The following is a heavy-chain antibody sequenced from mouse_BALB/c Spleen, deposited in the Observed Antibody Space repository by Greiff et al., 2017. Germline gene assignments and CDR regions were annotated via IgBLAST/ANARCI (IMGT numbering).Heavy chain of an antibody. Sequence: EVQLVESGGGLVQPKGSLKLSCAASGFTFNTYAMNWVRQAPGKGLEWVARIRSKSNNYATYYADSVKDRFTISRDDSQSMLYLQMNNLKTEDTAMYYCVKNWDRGAMDYWGQGTSVTVSS. V-gene: IGHV10-1*02. CDR1: GFTFNTYA. CDR3: VKNWDRGAMDY. CDR2: IRSKSNNYAT. J-gene: IGHJ4*01. D-gene: IGHD4-1*01.